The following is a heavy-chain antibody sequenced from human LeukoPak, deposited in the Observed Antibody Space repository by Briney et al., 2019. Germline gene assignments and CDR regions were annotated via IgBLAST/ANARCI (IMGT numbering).Heavy chain of an antibody. V-gene: IGHV3-30*18. CDR2: ISYDGSNK. D-gene: IGHD3-10*01. J-gene: IGHJ6*04. CDR3: AKGSGSYYYGTDV. Sequence: GGSLRLSCAASGFTFSSYGMHWVRQAPGKGLEWVAVISYDGSNKYYADSVKGRFTISRDNSKNTLYLQMNSLRAEDTAVYYCAKGSGSYYYGTDVWGKGTTVTVSS. CDR1: GFTFSSYG.